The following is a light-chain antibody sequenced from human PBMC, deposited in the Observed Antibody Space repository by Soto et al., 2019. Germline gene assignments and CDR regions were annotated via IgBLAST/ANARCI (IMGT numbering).Light chain of an antibody. V-gene: IGLV2-14*01. CDR1: SSDVGAYNF. CDR2: EVI. CDR3: SPYTSIVTLV. J-gene: IGLJ2*01. Sequence: QSALTQPASVSGSPGQSITISCTGTSSDVGAYNFVSWYQQHPGRAPKLIIYEVINRPSGVSYRFSGSKSGNTASLTISGLQAEDEADFYCSPYTSIVTLVFGGGTQLTVL.